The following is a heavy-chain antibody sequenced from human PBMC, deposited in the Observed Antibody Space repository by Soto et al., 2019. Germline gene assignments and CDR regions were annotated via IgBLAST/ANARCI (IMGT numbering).Heavy chain of an antibody. J-gene: IGHJ4*02. D-gene: IGHD7-27*01. V-gene: IGHV2-5*02. Sequence: QITLKESGPTLVKPTQTLTLTCAFSGFSLSTTGVGVGWIRQPPGKALEWLAFIYWDDDERYRPSLKSRLTITKDTSKTQVVLTMATMDPVDTATYYCARTSVNWGSRGLIDHWGQGTLVTVSS. CDR1: GFSLSTTGVG. CDR2: IYWDDDE. CDR3: ARTSVNWGSRGLIDH.